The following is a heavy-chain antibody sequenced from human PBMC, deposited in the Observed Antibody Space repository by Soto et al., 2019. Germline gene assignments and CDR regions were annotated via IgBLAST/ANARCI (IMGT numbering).Heavy chain of an antibody. CDR1: GYSFTSYW. Sequence: PGESLKISCKGSGYSFTSYWIGWVRQMPGKGLEWMGIIYPGDSDTRYSPSFQGQVTISADKSISTAYLQWSSLKASDTAMYYCARNSAAGKHYYGMDVWGQGTTVTVSS. J-gene: IGHJ6*02. V-gene: IGHV5-51*01. D-gene: IGHD6-13*01. CDR2: IYPGDSDT. CDR3: ARNSAAGKHYYGMDV.